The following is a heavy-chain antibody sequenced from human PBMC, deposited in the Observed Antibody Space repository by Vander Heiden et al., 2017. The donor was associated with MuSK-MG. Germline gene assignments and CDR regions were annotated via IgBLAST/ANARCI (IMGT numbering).Heavy chain of an antibody. J-gene: IGHJ4*02. CDR1: EYSFTGYY. CDR2: INPNTGDT. Sequence: QVQLVQSGAEVKKPGASVQVPCKASEYSFTGYYMHWVRQAPGQGLEWMGWINPNTGDTKYAQKFQGRVTMTRDTSISTAYMELSRLRSDDTAVYYCARGTCSGGSCLFDYWGQGTLVTVSS. D-gene: IGHD2-15*01. CDR3: ARGTCSGGSCLFDY. V-gene: IGHV1-2*02.